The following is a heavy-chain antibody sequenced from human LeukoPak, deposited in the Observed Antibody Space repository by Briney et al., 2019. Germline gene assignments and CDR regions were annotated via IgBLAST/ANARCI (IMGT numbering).Heavy chain of an antibody. J-gene: IGHJ5*02. V-gene: IGHV1-2*06. CDR2: INPNSGGT. CDR1: GYTFTGYY. Sequence: ASVKVSCKASGYTFTGYYMHWVRQAPGQGLEWMGRINPNSGGTNYAQKFQGRVTMTRDTSTSTVYMDLSSLRSEDTAVYYCARSDNMERTRTLWFGESFNWFDPWGQGTLVTVSS. CDR3: ARSDNMERTRTLWFGESFNWFDP. D-gene: IGHD3-10*01.